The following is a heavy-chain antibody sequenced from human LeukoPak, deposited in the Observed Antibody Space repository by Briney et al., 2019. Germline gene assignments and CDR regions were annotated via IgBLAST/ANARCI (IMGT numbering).Heavy chain of an antibody. CDR2: INPNSGGT. Sequence: ASVKVSCKASGYTFTGYYMHWVRQAPGQGLEWMGWINPNSGGTNYAQKFQGRVTMTRDTSISTAYMELSRLRSDDTAVYYCARRETGTRANWFDPWGQGTLVTVSS. D-gene: IGHD3-10*01. CDR1: GYTFTGYY. J-gene: IGHJ5*02. CDR3: ARRETGTRANWFDP. V-gene: IGHV1-2*02.